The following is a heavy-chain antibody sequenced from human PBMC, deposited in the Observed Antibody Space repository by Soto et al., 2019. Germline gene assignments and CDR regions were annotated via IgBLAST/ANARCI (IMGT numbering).Heavy chain of an antibody. J-gene: IGHJ4*02. CDR3: ARGVGSSSRHMFDD. Sequence: QVQLQESGPGLVKPSQTLSLTCTVSGVSISSGGYYWNWIRQHPGKGLEWIGFIYHSGSTYYNPSLKSRITISVDTSKKQFSLKRSSVTAADTAVYYCARGVGSSSRHMFDDWGQGTLVTVSS. CDR2: IYHSGST. D-gene: IGHD2-15*01. V-gene: IGHV4-31*03. CDR1: GVSISSGGYY.